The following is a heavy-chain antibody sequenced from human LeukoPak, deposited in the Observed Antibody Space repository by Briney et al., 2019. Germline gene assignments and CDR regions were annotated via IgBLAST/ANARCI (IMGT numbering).Heavy chain of an antibody. J-gene: IGHJ5*02. CDR2: IGDSGSPI. CDR1: GFTFTDYY. Sequence: GGSLRLSCAASGFTFTDYYMSWIRQAPGKGLEWISYIGDSGSPIYYADSVKGRFTISRDNAKNSLYQQMNNLRAEDTAVYYCARGAGPLFDPWGQGTLVTVSS. V-gene: IGHV3-11*01. CDR3: ARGAGPLFDP.